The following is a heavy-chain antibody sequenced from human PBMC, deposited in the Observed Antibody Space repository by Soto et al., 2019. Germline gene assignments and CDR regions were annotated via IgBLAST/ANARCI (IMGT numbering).Heavy chain of an antibody. CDR3: ATVGAGSYNWFDP. J-gene: IGHJ5*02. CDR1: GFTFTGNW. V-gene: IGHV3-74*01. CDR2: FNRDGTAT. Sequence: EVQLVESGGGLVQPGGSLRLSCAASGFTFTGNWMHWVRQGPGKGLVWVARFNRDGTATTYADSVTGRFTISKDNSKNTLYLQMNSLGAEDTAVYYCATVGAGSYNWFDPWGQGTMVTVSS. D-gene: IGHD1-26*01.